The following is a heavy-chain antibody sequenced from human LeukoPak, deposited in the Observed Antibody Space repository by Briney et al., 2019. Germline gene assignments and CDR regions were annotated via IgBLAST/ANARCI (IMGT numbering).Heavy chain of an antibody. Sequence: GGSLRLSCAASGFTFSSYAMSWVRQAPGKGLERVAFIRYDGSNKYYADSVKGRFTISRDNSKNTLHLQMNSLRAEDTAVYYCAKDVSGYFDYWGQGTLVTVSS. J-gene: IGHJ4*02. CDR2: IRYDGSNK. CDR1: GFTFSSYA. CDR3: AKDVSGYFDY. V-gene: IGHV3-30*02. D-gene: IGHD1-26*01.